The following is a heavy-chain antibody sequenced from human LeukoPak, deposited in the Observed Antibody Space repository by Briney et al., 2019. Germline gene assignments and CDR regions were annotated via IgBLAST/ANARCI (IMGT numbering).Heavy chain of an antibody. V-gene: IGHV4-39*01. CDR1: GGSISSSSYY. J-gene: IGHJ3*02. D-gene: IGHD5-12*01. CDR2: IYYSGST. CDR3: ASSKGLAGAFDI. Sequence: PSETLSLTCTVSGGSISSSSYYWGWIRQPPGKGLEWIGSIYYSGSTYYNPSLKSRVTIFVDTSKNQFSLKLSSVTAADTAVYYCASSKGLAGAFDIWGQGTMVTVSS.